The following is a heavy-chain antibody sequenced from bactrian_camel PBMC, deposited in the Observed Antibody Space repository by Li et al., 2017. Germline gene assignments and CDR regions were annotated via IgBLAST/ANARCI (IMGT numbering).Heavy chain of an antibody. CDR2: IYGGGIRT. CDR1: GNTSGVNC. J-gene: IGHJ4*01. Sequence: QLVESGGGLVQSGGSLSLSCAASGNTSGVNCMGWFRQAPGQEREGVAAIYGGGIRTYYADPVKGRFTISKNNAKNTVYLQMNSLKTEDMAMYYCARVTYGDPWSFDYWGQCTQVTVS. D-gene: IGHD6*01. CDR3: ARVTYGDPWSFDY. V-gene: IGHV3S54*01.